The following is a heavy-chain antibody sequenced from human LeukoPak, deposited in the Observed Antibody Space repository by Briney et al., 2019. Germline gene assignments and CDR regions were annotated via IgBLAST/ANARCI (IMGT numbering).Heavy chain of an antibody. J-gene: IGHJ4*02. D-gene: IGHD3-22*01. CDR3: AREGDGSSGYGDY. CDR2: ISTTSSYI. Sequence: GGSLRLSCAASGFTFSSYSMNWVRQAPGKGLEWVSSISTTSSYINYADSVKGRFTISRDNSKNTLYLQMNSLRAEDTAVYYCAREGDGSSGYGDYWGQGTLVTVSS. V-gene: IGHV3-21*01. CDR1: GFTFSSYS.